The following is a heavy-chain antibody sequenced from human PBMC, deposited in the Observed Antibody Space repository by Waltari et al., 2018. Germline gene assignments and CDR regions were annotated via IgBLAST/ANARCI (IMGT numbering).Heavy chain of an antibody. V-gene: IGHV5-10-1*03. D-gene: IGHD3-16*02. Sequence: EVRLVQSGAEVKKAGESLRISCEGSGYTFTNYCISWVRQMPGKGLEWLGRIDPSDSETNYSPSLQGHVTISVDTSKSVAYLQWSSLKASDFAIYYCTRGYTEGTIAPEGYWGQGTLVTVSS. CDR1: GYTFTNYC. CDR3: TRGYTEGTIAPEGY. J-gene: IGHJ4*02. CDR2: IDPSDSET.